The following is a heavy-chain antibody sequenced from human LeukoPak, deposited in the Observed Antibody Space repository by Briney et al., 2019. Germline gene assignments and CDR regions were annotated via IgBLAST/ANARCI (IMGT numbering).Heavy chain of an antibody. J-gene: IGHJ5*02. CDR1: GGSISSYY. CDR2: IYYSGST. CDR3: ARDLSSSSYNWFDP. Sequence: SETLSLTCTVSGGSISSYYWSWIRQPPGKGLEWIGYIYYSGSTNYNPSLKSRVTISVDTSKNQFSLKLSSVTAADTAVYYCARDLSSSSYNWFDPWGQGTLFTVSS. V-gene: IGHV4-59*01. D-gene: IGHD6-6*01.